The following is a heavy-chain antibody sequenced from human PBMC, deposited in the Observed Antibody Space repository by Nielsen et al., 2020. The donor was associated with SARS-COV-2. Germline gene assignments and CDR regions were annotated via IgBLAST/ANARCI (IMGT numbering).Heavy chain of an antibody. V-gene: IGHV4-59*08. J-gene: IGHJ3*02. D-gene: IGHD6-19*01. Sequence: SETLSLTCTVSGGSISSYYWSWIRQPPGKGLEWIGYIYYSGSTNYNPSLKSRVTISVDTSKNQFSLKLSSVTAADTAVYYCASQDSSGWYDHAAFDIWGQGTMVTVSS. CDR2: IYYSGST. CDR1: GGSISSYY. CDR3: ASQDSSGWYDHAAFDI.